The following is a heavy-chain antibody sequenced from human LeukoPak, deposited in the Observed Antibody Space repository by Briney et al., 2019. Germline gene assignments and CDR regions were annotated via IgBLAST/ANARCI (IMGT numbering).Heavy chain of an antibody. CDR1: GYSFTTYW. CDR2: IYPGDSDT. V-gene: IGHV5-51*01. CDR3: ARGPPLYGLGNNWFDP. Sequence: KNGESLKISCKGSGYSFTTYWIAWVRQMPGKGLEWMGIIYPGDSDTRYSPSFQGQVTISADKSISIAYLQWSSLKASDTAMYYCARGPPLYGLGNNWFDPWGQGTLVTVSS. D-gene: IGHD3-10*01. J-gene: IGHJ5*02.